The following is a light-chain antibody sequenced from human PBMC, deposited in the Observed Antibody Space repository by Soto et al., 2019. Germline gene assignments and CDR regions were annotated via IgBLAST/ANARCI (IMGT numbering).Light chain of an antibody. J-gene: IGLJ1*01. CDR2: DNN. CDR3: GTWDSSMSAGV. V-gene: IGLV1-51*01. Sequence: QSVLTQPPSGSAAPGQKGTISCSGSSSNIGNNYVSWYQQLPGTAPKLLIYDNNKRPSGIPDRFSGSKSGTSATLGITGLQTGDEAPYYCGTWDSSMSAGVFGTGSKGTVL. CDR1: SSNIGNNY.